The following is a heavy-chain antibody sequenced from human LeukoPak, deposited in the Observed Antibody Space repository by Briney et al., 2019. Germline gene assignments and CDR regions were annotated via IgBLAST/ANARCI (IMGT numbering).Heavy chain of an antibody. CDR1: GFTFDDYA. D-gene: IGHD3-22*01. J-gene: IGHJ4*02. V-gene: IGHV3-9*01. Sequence: PGGSLRLSCAASGFTFDDYAMHWVRQAPGKGLEWVSGISWNSGSIGYADSVKGRFTISRDNAKNSLFLQMNSLRAEDTAVYYCARDGEYYYDSSGYYAIDYWGQGTLVSVSS. CDR2: ISWNSGSI. CDR3: ARDGEYYYDSSGYYAIDY.